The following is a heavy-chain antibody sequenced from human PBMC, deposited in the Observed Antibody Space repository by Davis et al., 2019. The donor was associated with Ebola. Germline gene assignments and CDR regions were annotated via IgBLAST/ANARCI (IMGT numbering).Heavy chain of an antibody. J-gene: IGHJ4*02. CDR3: AGDGVAAGSDY. CDR2: IKQDGSEK. Sequence: PGGSLRLSCVGSGFTFSRDRMTWLRQTPGKGLEWVANIKQDGSEKYYVDSVKGRFIISRDNAKNSVFLQMNSLRVEDTAMYYCAGDGVAAGSDYWGQGTMVTVSS. D-gene: IGHD6-13*01. CDR1: GFTFSRDR. V-gene: IGHV3-7*01.